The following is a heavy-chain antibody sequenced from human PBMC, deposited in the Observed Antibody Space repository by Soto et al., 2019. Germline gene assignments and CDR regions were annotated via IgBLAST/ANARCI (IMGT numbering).Heavy chain of an antibody. CDR1: GFTFSSYA. Sequence: EVQLLESGGGLVQPGGSLRLSCAASGFTFSSYALNWVRQAPGKGLEWVSVISGSGDNTYDADSVKGRFTISRDNSKNTLYLQMNSLRAADTAVYYCAKDLGTDDFWSAYYTYYYMDVWGKGTTVTVSS. CDR2: ISGSGDNT. D-gene: IGHD3-3*01. V-gene: IGHV3-23*01. CDR3: AKDLGTDDFWSAYYTYYYMDV. J-gene: IGHJ6*03.